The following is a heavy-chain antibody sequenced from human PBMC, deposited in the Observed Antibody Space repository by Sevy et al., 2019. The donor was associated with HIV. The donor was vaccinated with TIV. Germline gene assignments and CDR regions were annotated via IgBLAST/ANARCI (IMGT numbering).Heavy chain of an antibody. J-gene: IGHJ4*02. D-gene: IGHD3-10*01. Sequence: GGSLRLSCAASGFTFSSYSMNWVRQAPGKGVEWVSYISSSSSTIYYADSVKGRFTISRDNAKNSLYLQMNSLRDEDTAVYYCAREPGLWFGDQGFDYWGQGTLVTVSS. CDR2: ISSSSSTI. CDR1: GFTFSSYS. CDR3: AREPGLWFGDQGFDY. V-gene: IGHV3-48*02.